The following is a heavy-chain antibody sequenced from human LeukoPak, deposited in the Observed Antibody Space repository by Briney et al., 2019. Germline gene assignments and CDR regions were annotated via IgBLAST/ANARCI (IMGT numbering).Heavy chain of an antibody. V-gene: IGHV4-59*01. CDR3: ARGRYCSSTSCRKIYAFDI. Sequence: SETLSLTCTVSGGSISSYYWSWIRQPPGKGLEWIGYIYYSGSTNYNPSLKSRVTISVDTSKNQFSLKLSSVTAADTAVYYCARGRYCSSTSCRKIYAFDIWGQGTMVTVSS. CDR1: GGSISSYY. CDR2: IYYSGST. D-gene: IGHD2-2*01. J-gene: IGHJ3*02.